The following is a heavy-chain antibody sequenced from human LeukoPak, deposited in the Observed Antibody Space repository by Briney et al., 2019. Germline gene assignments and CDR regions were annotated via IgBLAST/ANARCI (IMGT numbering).Heavy chain of an antibody. V-gene: IGHV4-4*07. CDR2: IYTSGST. J-gene: IGHJ4*02. CDR3: ARDVLYGSGSYSDY. Sequence: PSETLSLTCTVSGASISSYYWSWILQPAGKGLEWIGRIYTSGSTNYNPSLKSRVTMSVDTSKNQFSLKLSSVTAADTAVYYCARDVLYGSGSYSDYWGQGTLVTVSS. D-gene: IGHD3-10*01. CDR1: GASISSYY.